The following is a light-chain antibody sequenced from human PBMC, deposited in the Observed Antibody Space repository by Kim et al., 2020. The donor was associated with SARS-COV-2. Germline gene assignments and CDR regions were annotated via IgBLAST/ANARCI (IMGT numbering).Light chain of an antibody. V-gene: IGKV1-8*01. Sequence: AIRITQSPSSLSASTGDRVTITCRASQGISSYLAWYQQKPGKAPKLLIYAASTLQSGVPSRFSGSGSGTDFTLTISCLQSEDFATYYCQQYKTFGPGTKVDIK. CDR1: QGISSY. CDR2: AAS. CDR3: QQYKT. J-gene: IGKJ3*01.